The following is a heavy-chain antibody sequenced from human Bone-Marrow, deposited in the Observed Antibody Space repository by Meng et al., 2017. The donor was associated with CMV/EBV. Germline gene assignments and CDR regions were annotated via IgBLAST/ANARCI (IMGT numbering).Heavy chain of an antibody. CDR1: GFTVSSNY. Sequence: GGSLRLSCAASGFTVSSNYMSWVRQAPGKGLEWVANIKQDGSEKYYADSVKGRFTISRDNAKNSLYLQMNSLRAEDTAVYYCARDLERGLPDYWGQGTLVTVSS. J-gene: IGHJ4*02. CDR2: IKQDGSEK. CDR3: ARDLERGLPDY. V-gene: IGHV3-7*01.